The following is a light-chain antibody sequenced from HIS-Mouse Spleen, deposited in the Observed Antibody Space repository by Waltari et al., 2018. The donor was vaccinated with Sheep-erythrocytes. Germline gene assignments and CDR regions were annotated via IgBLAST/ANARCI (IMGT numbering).Light chain of an antibody. CDR3: SSYAGSNNWV. Sequence: QSALTQPPSASGSPGQSVTISCTGTSSDVGGDNYVPWYQQHPGKAPKLMIYEVSKRRSGVPDRVSGSKAGNTASLTVSGRQAEDEADYSGSSYAGSNNWVFGGGTKLTVL. V-gene: IGLV2-8*01. J-gene: IGLJ3*02. CDR2: EVS. CDR1: SSDVGGDNY.